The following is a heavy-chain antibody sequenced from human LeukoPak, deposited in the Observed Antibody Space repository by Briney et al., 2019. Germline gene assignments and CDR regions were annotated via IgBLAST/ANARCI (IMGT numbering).Heavy chain of an antibody. J-gene: IGHJ4*02. CDR1: GFTFSSYG. Sequence: GGSLRLSCAPSGFTFSSYGMSWVRQAPGKGLEWVSAISGSGGSTYYADSVKGRFTISRDNSKNTLYLQMNSLRAEDTAVYYCAKGSGSSLYFSFDYWGQGTLVTVSS. V-gene: IGHV3-23*01. CDR3: AKGSGSSLYFSFDY. D-gene: IGHD6-13*01. CDR2: ISGSGGST.